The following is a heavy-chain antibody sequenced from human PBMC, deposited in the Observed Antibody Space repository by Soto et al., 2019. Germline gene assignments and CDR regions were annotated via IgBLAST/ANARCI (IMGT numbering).Heavy chain of an antibody. D-gene: IGHD6-6*01. Sequence: GGSLRLSCAASGFTFSSYAMSWVRQAPGKGLEWVSAISGSGGSTYYADSVKGRFTISRDNAKNSLYLQMNSLRAEDTAVYYCARDRSALEYSSSSFDVGYWGQGTLVTVSS. CDR2: ISGSGGST. J-gene: IGHJ4*02. CDR1: GFTFSSYA. V-gene: IGHV3-23*01. CDR3: ARDRSALEYSSSSFDVGY.